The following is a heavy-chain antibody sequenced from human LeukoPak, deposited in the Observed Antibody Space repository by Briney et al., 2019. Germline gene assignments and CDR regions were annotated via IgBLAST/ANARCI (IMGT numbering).Heavy chain of an antibody. CDR2: INHSGST. CDR1: GGSFSGYY. CDR3: ARSTGTTNFDY. V-gene: IGHV4-34*01. D-gene: IGHD1-7*01. Sequence: SQTLSLTCAVYGGSFSGYYWSWIRQHPGKGLEWIGEINHSGSTNYNPSRKSRVTISVDTSKNQFSLKLSSVTAADTAVDYCARSTGTTNFDYWGQGTLVTVSS. J-gene: IGHJ4*02.